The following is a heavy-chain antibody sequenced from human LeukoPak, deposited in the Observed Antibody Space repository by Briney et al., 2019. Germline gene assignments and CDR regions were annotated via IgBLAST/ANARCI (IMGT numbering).Heavy chain of an antibody. CDR1: GFTFSSYE. CDR2: ISSSGSTI. J-gene: IGHJ4*02. V-gene: IGHV3-48*03. Sequence: GGSLRLSCAASGFTFSSYEMNWVRQAPGKGLEWVSYISSSGSTIYYADSVKGRFTISRDNAKNSLYLQMNSLRAEDTAVYYCARPPSPYSSGWHSYWGQGTLVTVSS. D-gene: IGHD6-19*01. CDR3: ARPPSPYSSGWHSY.